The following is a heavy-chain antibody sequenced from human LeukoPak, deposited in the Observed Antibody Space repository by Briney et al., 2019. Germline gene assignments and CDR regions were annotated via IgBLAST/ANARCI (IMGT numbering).Heavy chain of an antibody. CDR2: ITGSGGGT. CDR3: AKDYQENEPGSKFFDI. CDR1: GFTFNTYA. Sequence: GGSLRLSCAASGFTFNTYAMSWVRQAPGKGLEWVSAITGSGGGTYYADSVKGRFTISRDNSKNTLYLQMDSLRAEDTAVYYCAKDYQENEPGSKFFDIWGQGTMVTVSS. D-gene: IGHD1-1*01. V-gene: IGHV3-23*01. J-gene: IGHJ3*02.